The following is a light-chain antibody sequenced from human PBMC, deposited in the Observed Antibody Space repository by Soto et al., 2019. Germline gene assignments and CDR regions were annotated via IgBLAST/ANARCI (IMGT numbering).Light chain of an antibody. J-gene: IGKJ1*01. CDR1: QSVLYSSNNKNY. CDR3: QQYYSTPQT. V-gene: IGKV4-1*01. Sequence: DIVLTQSPDSLAVSLGERATINCKSSQSVLYSSNNKNYFAWYQQKPGQPAKLLIYWASTRESGVPDRFSGSGSGTDFTLTISSLQAEDVAVYYCQQYYSTPQTFGQGTKVEVK. CDR2: WAS.